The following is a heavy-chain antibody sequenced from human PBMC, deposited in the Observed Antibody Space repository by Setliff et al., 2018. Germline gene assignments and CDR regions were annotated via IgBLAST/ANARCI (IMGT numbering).Heavy chain of an antibody. V-gene: IGHV4-61*02. CDR3: ARAGFELGQYNWFDP. Sequence: SETLSLTCTVSGDSISGGDYYWTWIRQPAGKGLEWIGRIYTSGSTNYNPSLKSRVSISVDRSKNQFSLNLTSVTAADTAVYYCARAGFELGQYNWFDPWGQGTLVTVS. D-gene: IGHD3-3*02. CDR2: IYTSGST. CDR1: GDSISGGDYY. J-gene: IGHJ5*02.